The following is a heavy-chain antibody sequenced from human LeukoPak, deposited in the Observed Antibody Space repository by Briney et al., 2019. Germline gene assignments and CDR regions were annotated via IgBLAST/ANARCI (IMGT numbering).Heavy chain of an antibody. Sequence: SSETLSLTCTVSGGSISSSSYYWAWIRQPPGKGLEWIGSIYYSGSTYYNPSLKSRVTISVDTSKNQFSLKLSSVTAADTAVYYCARARLGSGYYIYYFDYWGRGTLVTVSS. J-gene: IGHJ4*02. CDR3: ARARLGSGYYIYYFDY. V-gene: IGHV4-39*01. D-gene: IGHD3-22*01. CDR1: GGSISSSSYY. CDR2: IYYSGST.